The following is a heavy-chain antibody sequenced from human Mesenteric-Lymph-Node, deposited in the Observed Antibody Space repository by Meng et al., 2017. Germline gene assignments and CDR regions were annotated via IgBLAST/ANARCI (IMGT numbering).Heavy chain of an antibody. CDR1: GFSFSSFG. CDR2: IGSDGNDK. V-gene: IGHV3-33*01. Sequence: VVWVESGGGWVQPGGSLRLSCVASGFSFSSFGMHWVRQAPGKGLEWVAIIGSDGNDKHYADSVIGRFTVSRDNAKTSFFLQMNSLRAEDTAIYYCASDPNWSTTWGQGTLVTVSS. CDR3: ASDPNWSTT. J-gene: IGHJ5*02.